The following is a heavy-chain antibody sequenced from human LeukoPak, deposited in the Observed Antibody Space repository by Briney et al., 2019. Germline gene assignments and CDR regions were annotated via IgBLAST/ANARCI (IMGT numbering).Heavy chain of an antibody. CDR1: GGSISSGGYY. V-gene: IGHV4-31*03. CDR2: IYYSGST. CDR3: ARALYSSSWPFDY. D-gene: IGHD6-13*01. Sequence: PSETLSLTCTVSGGSISSGGYYWSWIRQHPGKGLEWIGYIYYSGSTYYNPSFKSRVTISVDTSKNQFSLKLSSVTAADTAVYYCARALYSSSWPFDYWGQGTLVTVSS. J-gene: IGHJ4*02.